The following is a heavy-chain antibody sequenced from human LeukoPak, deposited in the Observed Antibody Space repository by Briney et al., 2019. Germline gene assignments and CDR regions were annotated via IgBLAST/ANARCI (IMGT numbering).Heavy chain of an antibody. CDR3: ASEDVDTGDF. CDR2: ISHDGTNK. J-gene: IGHJ4*02. Sequence: PGGSLRLSCAASGFTFTNAGIHWVRLAAGKGLEWVSSISHDGTNKYYSDSVDGRFTVSRLNSQNTVHLQMTDLRPDDTATYYCASEDVDTGDFWGQGTLVTVSS. V-gene: IGHV3-30*01. CDR1: GFTFTNAG. D-gene: IGHD5-18*01.